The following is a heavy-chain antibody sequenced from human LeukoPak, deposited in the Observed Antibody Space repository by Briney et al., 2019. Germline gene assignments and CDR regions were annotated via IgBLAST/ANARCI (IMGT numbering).Heavy chain of an antibody. J-gene: IGHJ4*02. CDR3: ARRYSGYDYDY. Sequence: SETLSLTCAVYGGSFSGYYWSWVRQPPGKGLEWIGEINHSGSTNYNPSLKSRVTISVDTSKNQFSLKLSSVTAADTAVYYCARRYSGYDYDYWGQGTLVTVSS. CDR2: INHSGST. D-gene: IGHD5-12*01. V-gene: IGHV4-34*01. CDR1: GGSFSGYY.